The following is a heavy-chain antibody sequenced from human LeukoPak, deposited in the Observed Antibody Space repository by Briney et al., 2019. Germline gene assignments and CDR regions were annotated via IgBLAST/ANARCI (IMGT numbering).Heavy chain of an antibody. CDR2: IYYSGST. CDR1: GGSFSGYY. D-gene: IGHD6-13*01. V-gene: IGHV4-31*11. CDR3: ARDSTVYGIAAAGYYYYGMDV. J-gene: IGHJ6*02. Sequence: SETLSLTCAVYGGSFSGYYWSWIRQHPGKGLEWIGYIYYSGSTYYNPSLKSRVTISVDTSKNQFSLKLSSVTAADTAVYYCARDSTVYGIAAAGYYYYGMDVWGQGTTVTVSS.